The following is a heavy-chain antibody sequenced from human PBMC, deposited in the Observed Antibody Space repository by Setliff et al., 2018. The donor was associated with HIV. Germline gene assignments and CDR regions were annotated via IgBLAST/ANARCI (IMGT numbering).Heavy chain of an antibody. CDR1: GGSISSSSHH. D-gene: IGHD5-12*01. V-gene: IGHV4-39*07. J-gene: IGHJ4*02. Sequence: SETLSLTCTVSGGSISSSSHHWSWIRQTPGKGLEWIGSIYYSGNSYYNPSLQSRVTISVDTSEIQFSLKLSSVTAADTAVYYCARSPLYSGYERYYFDYWGQGTLVTVSS. CDR2: IYYSGNS. CDR3: ARSPLYSGYERYYFDY.